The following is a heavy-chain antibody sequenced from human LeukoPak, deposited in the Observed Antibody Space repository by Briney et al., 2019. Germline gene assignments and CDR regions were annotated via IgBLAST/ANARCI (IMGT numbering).Heavy chain of an antibody. J-gene: IGHJ3*02. D-gene: IGHD6-13*01. V-gene: IGHV1-69*15. CDR1: GGTFSSYA. Sequence: SVKVSCKASGGTFSSYAISWVRQAPGQGLEWMGRIIPIFGIANYAQKFQGRVTITADESTSTAYMELSSLRSEDTAVYYCARQQQLVLAGAFDIWGQGTMVTVSS. CDR3: ARQQQLVLAGAFDI. CDR2: IIPIFGIA.